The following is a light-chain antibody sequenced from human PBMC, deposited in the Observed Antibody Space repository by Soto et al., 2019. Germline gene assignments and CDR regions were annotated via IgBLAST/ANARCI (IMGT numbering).Light chain of an antibody. CDR2: GAS. CDR3: HHFGSSTKT. Sequence: EIVLTQSPGTLPLSPGERATLSCRASQSVSSNHIAWYQQKPGQAPRLLIYGASSRATGIPDRFSGSGSGTDFTLSISRREPEDFAVYFCHHFGSSTKTFGHGTKVEIK. V-gene: IGKV3-20*01. CDR1: QSVSSNH. J-gene: IGKJ1*01.